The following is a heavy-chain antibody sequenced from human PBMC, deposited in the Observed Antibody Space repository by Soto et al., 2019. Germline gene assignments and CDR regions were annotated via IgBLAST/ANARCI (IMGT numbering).Heavy chain of an antibody. Sequence: GESLKISCKGSGYSFTSYWIGWVRQMPGKGLEWMGIIYPGDSDTRYSPSFQGQVTISADKSISTAYLQWSSLKASDTAMYYCARSRPETGGPQGAGDDAFDIWGQGTMVTVSS. J-gene: IGHJ3*02. CDR1: GYSFTSYW. CDR2: IYPGDSDT. CDR3: ARSRPETGGPQGAGDDAFDI. V-gene: IGHV5-51*01. D-gene: IGHD7-27*01.